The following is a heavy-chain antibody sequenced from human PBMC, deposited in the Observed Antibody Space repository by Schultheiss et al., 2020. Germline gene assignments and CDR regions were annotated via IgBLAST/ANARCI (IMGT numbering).Heavy chain of an antibody. CDR3: AKHQRPQEFDDYDDALDI. CDR2: IKCDGSEK. Sequence: GESLRLSCAASGFTFSSSWMHWVCQAPEKGQEWVADIKCDGSEKYYVDSVKGRLTISRDNAKNSLYLQVNSLRVEDTAVYYCAKHQRPQEFDDYDDALDIWGQGTMVTVSS. V-gene: IGHV3-52*02. D-gene: IGHD4-17*01. CDR1: GFTFSSSW. J-gene: IGHJ3*02.